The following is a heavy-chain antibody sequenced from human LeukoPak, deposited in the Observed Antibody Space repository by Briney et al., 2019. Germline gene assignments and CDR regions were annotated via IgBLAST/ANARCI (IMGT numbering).Heavy chain of an antibody. CDR3: AREWDIVVVPKTNWFDP. D-gene: IGHD2-2*01. CDR2: IYTSGST. V-gene: IGHV4-61*02. J-gene: IGHJ5*02. Sequence: PSQTLSLTCTVSGGSISSGSYYWSWIRQPAGKGLEWIGRIYTSGSTNYNPSLKSRVTISVDTPKNQFSLKLSSVTAADTAVYYCAREWDIVVVPKTNWFDPWGQGTLVTVSS. CDR1: GGSISSGSYY.